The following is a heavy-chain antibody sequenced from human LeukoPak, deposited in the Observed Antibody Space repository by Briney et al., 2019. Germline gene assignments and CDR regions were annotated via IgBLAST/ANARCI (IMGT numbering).Heavy chain of an antibody. V-gene: IGHV3-23*01. CDR2: ISGSGGRT. D-gene: IGHD3-22*01. Sequence: GGSLRLSCAASGFTFSSYAMSWVRQAPGKGLEWVSAISGSGGRTHYADSVKGRFTISRDNSKNTLYLQMNSLRAEDTAVYYCAKHRGYDSSGYYSYFDYWGQGTLVTVSS. J-gene: IGHJ4*02. CDR3: AKHRGYDSSGYYSYFDY. CDR1: GFTFSSYA.